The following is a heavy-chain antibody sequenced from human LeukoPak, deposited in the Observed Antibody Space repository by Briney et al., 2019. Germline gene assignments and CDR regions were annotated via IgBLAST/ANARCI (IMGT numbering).Heavy chain of an antibody. CDR3: ARDTSIGGASY. CDR2: IYYSGST. J-gene: IGHJ4*02. V-gene: IGHV4-30-4*08. Sequence: PSQTLSLTCTVSGGSISSGDYYWSCIRQPPGKGLEWIGYIYYSGSTYYNPSLKSRVTISVDTSKNQFSLKLSSVTAADTAVYYWARDTSIGGASYWGQGTLVTVSS. CDR1: GGSISSGDYY. D-gene: IGHD1-26*01.